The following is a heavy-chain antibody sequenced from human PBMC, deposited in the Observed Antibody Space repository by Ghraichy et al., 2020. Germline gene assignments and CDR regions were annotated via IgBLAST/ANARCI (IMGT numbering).Heavy chain of an antibody. D-gene: IGHD2-2*01. V-gene: IGHV4-4*02. Sequence: SETLSLTCAVSGDSIISNNWWSWVRQPPGKGLEWIGEIFHSGSTNYNPSLKSRITISLDKSKNQFSLKMTSVTAADTAVYYCARKIDQLRYFDSWGQGTLVTVSS. CDR1: GDSIISNNW. J-gene: IGHJ4*02. CDR2: IFHSGST. CDR3: ARKIDQLRYFDS.